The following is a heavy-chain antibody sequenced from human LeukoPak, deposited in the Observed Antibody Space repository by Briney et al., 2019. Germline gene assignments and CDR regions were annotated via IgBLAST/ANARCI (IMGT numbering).Heavy chain of an antibody. CDR3: ARVTAAAGFIYYYYYMDV. Sequence: ASVKVCCKASGYTFTSYGISWVRQAPGQGLEWMGWISAYNGNTNYAQKLQGRVTMTTDTSTSTAYMELRSLRSDDTAVYYCARVTAAAGFIYYYYYMDVWGKGTTVTVSS. D-gene: IGHD6-13*01. V-gene: IGHV1-18*01. CDR1: GYTFTSYG. J-gene: IGHJ6*03. CDR2: ISAYNGNT.